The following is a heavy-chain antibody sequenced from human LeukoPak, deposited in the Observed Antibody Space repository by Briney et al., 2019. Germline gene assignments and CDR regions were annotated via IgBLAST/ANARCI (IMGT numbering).Heavy chain of an antibody. CDR2: IYHSGST. CDR3: ARRGVVVRPTHYYYMDV. Sequence: SETLSLTCAVSGGSISSSNWWSWVRQPPGKGLEWIGEIYHSGSTNYNPSLKSRVTISVDKSKNQFSLKLSSVTAADTAVYYCARRGVVVRPTHYYYMDVWGKGTTVTVSS. D-gene: IGHD2-2*01. CDR1: GGSISSSNW. V-gene: IGHV4-4*02. J-gene: IGHJ6*03.